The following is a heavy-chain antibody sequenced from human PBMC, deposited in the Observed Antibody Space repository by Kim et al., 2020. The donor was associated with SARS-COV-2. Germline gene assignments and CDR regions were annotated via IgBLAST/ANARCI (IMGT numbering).Heavy chain of an antibody. CDR3: ARRVTLDAFDV. Sequence: SNSSSPSLMGRVTISLDTSRNQFSLNLYSVTAADTAMYYCARRVTLDAFDVWGQGTMLTVSA. D-gene: IGHD2-21*02. CDR2: SN. V-gene: IGHV4-39*01. J-gene: IGHJ3*01.